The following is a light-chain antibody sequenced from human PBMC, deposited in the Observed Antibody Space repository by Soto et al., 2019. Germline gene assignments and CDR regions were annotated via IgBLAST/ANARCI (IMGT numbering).Light chain of an antibody. Sequence: QSVLTQPASVSGSPRQSITISCTGTSSDVGGYDYVSWYQLHPGKAPKLMVFEVSNRPSGVSYRFSGSKSGNTASLTISGLQAEDEADYFCSSYSISTAYLFGTRTKVTVL. CDR1: SSDVGGYDY. CDR2: EVS. J-gene: IGLJ1*01. V-gene: IGLV2-14*01. CDR3: SSYSISTAYL.